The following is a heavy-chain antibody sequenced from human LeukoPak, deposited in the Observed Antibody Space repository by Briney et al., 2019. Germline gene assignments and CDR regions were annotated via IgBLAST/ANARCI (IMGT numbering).Heavy chain of an antibody. CDR2: IGTPDGNE. CDR3: AKYAPSDTKPTRYFDY. Sequence: GGFLRLSCAASGFTFSSYAMTWVRQAPGKGLEWVSVIGTPDGNEHYADSVGGRFTISRDNSRSMLYLQMNSLRAEDTAVYYCAKYAPSDTKPTRYFDYWGPGTLVTVSS. D-gene: IGHD5-18*01. CDR1: GFTFSSYA. J-gene: IGHJ4*02. V-gene: IGHV3-23*01.